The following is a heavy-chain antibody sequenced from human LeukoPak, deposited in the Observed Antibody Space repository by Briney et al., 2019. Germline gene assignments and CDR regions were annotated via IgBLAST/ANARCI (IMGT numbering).Heavy chain of an antibody. J-gene: IGHJ4*02. CDR2: VYYIGST. CDR3: ARDVVAAVGSFDY. Sequence: SETLSLTCTVSGDSISRSSDYWGWIRQPPGKGPEWIGSVYYIGSTYYNPSLKSRVTISVDTSKNQFSLKLSSVTAADTAVYYCARDVVAAVGSFDYWGQGTQVTVSS. CDR1: GDSISRSSDY. D-gene: IGHD2-2*01. V-gene: IGHV4-39*07.